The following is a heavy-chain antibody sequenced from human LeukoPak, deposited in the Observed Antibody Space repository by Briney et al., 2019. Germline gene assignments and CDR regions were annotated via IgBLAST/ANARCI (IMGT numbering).Heavy chain of an antibody. CDR1: GFTFSSYG. CDR2: IWYDGSNK. Sequence: PGRSLRLSCAASGFTFSSYGMHWVRQAPGKGLEWVAVIWYDGSNKYYADSVKGRFTISRDNSQNTLYLQMNSLRAEDTALYYCAKDLGGSTDYWGQGTLVTVSS. V-gene: IGHV3-33*06. CDR3: AKDLGGSTDY. D-gene: IGHD5-12*01. J-gene: IGHJ4*02.